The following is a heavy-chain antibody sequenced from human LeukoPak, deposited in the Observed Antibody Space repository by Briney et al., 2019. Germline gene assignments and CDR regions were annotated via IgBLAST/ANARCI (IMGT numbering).Heavy chain of an antibody. CDR2: IYYSGST. CDR1: GGSISSSNYY. Sequence: SETLSLTCTVSGGSISSSNYYWGWIRQPPGKGLEWIGGIYYSGSTYYNPSLKSRVTISVDTSKNQFSLKLSSVTAADTAVYYCARHPVIWPQYPSWGQGTLVTVSS. J-gene: IGHJ5*02. D-gene: IGHD5-24*01. V-gene: IGHV4-39*01. CDR3: ARHPVIWPQYPS.